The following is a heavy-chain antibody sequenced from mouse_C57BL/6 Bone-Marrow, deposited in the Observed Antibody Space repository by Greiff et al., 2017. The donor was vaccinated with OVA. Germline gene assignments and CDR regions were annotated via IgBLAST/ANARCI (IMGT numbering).Heavy chain of an antibody. J-gene: IGHJ4*01. Sequence: EVKLVESGGDLVKPGGSLKLSCAASGFTFSSYGMSWVRQTPDKRLEWVATISSGGSYTYYHDSVKGRFTISRDNAKNTLYLQISSLTSEDTAMYYCAGRYYYGSSYGYAMDYWGQGTSVTVSS. CDR3: AGRYYYGSSYGYAMDY. CDR1: GFTFSSYG. CDR2: ISSGGSYT. V-gene: IGHV5-6*02. D-gene: IGHD1-1*01.